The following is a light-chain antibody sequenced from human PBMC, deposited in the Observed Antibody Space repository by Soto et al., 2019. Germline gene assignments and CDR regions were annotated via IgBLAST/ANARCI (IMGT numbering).Light chain of an antibody. Sequence: DIQMTQSPSTLSASVGDRVTITCRASQSISSWLTWYQQKAEQAPKLLIYKASIAESGVPSRFSGSGSGTEFTLTISSLQPDDSATYYCQQYSYFATFGQGTRVEVK. J-gene: IGKJ1*01. CDR2: KAS. CDR1: QSISSW. CDR3: QQYSYFAT. V-gene: IGKV1-5*03.